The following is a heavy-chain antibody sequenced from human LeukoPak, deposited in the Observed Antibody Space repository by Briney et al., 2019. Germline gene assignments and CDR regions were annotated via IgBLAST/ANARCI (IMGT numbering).Heavy chain of an antibody. CDR2: ISSSGSTI. D-gene: IGHD3-9*01. J-gene: IGHJ6*04. V-gene: IGHV3-48*03. CDR3: AKDFVGYYDILTGYYKDYYYYGMDV. CDR1: GFTFSSYE. Sequence: GGSLRLSCAASGFTFSSYEMNWVRQAPGKGLEWVSYISSSGSTIYYADSVKGRFTISRDNSKNTLYLQMNSLRAEDTAVYYCAKDFVGYYDILTGYYKDYYYYGMDVWGKGATVTVSS.